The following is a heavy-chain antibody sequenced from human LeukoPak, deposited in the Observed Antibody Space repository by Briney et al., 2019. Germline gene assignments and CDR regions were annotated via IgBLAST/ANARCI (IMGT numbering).Heavy chain of an antibody. CDR1: VFTVSSNY. J-gene: IGHJ4*02. V-gene: IGHV3-53*01. CDR2: IYSGGST. D-gene: IGHD2/OR15-2a*01. CDR3: ASRTLTTFDY. Sequence: GGSLRLSCAASVFTVSSNYMSWVRQAPGKGLEWVSVIYSGGSTYYADSVKGRFTISRDNSKNTLYLQMNSLRAEDTAVYYCASRTLTTFDYWGQGTLVTVSS.